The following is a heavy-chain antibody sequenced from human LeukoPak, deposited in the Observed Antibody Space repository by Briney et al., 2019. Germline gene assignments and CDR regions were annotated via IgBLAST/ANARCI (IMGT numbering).Heavy chain of an antibody. Sequence: SETLSLTCIVSGGSISSYYWSWIRQPPGKGLEWIGYIYYSGSTNYNPSLKSRVTISVDTSKNQFSLKLSSVTAADTAVYYCARHTPDTAMVTGPFDYWGQGTLVTVSS. CDR1: GGSISSYY. D-gene: IGHD5-18*01. J-gene: IGHJ4*02. CDR3: ARHTPDTAMVTGPFDY. V-gene: IGHV4-59*08. CDR2: IYYSGST.